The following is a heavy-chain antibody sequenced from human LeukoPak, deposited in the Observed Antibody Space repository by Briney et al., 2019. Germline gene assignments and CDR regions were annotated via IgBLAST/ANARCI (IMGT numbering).Heavy chain of an antibody. CDR2: FDPEDGET. D-gene: IGHD3-9*01. J-gene: IGHJ4*02. Sequence: ASVKVSCKVSGYTLTELSMHWVRQAPGKGVEWVGGFDPEDGETIYAQKFQGRVTMTEDTSTDTAYMELSSLRSADTAVYYCARGTTGYSDFDYWGQGTLVTVSS. CDR1: GYTLTELS. V-gene: IGHV1-24*01. CDR3: ARGTTGYSDFDY.